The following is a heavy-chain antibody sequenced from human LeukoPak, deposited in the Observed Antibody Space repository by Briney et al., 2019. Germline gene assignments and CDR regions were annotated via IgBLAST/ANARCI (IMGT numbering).Heavy chain of an antibody. D-gene: IGHD3-16*01. CDR2: ISRSGNYT. V-gene: IGHV3-21*01. CDR3: TRVSYADGGYFDY. J-gene: IGHJ4*02. Sequence: GGSPRLSRAASGFTFSSYYMNWVRQAPGKGLEWVSSISRSGNYTYYADSVKGRFTISRDNARNSLYLQMNSLRAEDTAVYYCTRVSYADGGYFDYWGQGTLVTVSS. CDR1: GFTFSSYY.